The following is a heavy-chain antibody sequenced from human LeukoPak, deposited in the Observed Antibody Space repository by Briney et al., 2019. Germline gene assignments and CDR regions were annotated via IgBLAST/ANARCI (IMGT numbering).Heavy chain of an antibody. CDR3: ARGHDFWSGYPDYYYYYGMDV. CDR1: GFTFSSYA. Sequence: PGGSLRLSCAASGFTFSSYATHWVRQAPGKGLEYVSAISSNGGSTYYANSVKGRFTISRDNSKNTLYLQMGSLRAEDMAVYYCARGHDFWSGYPDYYYYYGMDVWGQGTTVTVSS. V-gene: IGHV3-64*01. D-gene: IGHD3-3*01. CDR2: ISSNGGST. J-gene: IGHJ6*02.